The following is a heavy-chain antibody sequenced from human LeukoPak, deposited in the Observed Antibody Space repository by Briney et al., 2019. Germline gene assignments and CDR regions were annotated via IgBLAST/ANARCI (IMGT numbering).Heavy chain of an antibody. V-gene: IGHV3-7*01. CDR1: GFTFSSSW. CDR3: AREGAYGSGSVNYYYYGMDV. Sequence: PGGSLRLSCAASGFTFSSSWMSWVRQAPGKGLEWVANIKQDGSEKYYVDSVKGRFTISRDNAKNSLYLQMNSLRAEDTAVYYCAREGAYGSGSVNYYYYGMDVWGQGTTVTVS. CDR2: IKQDGSEK. J-gene: IGHJ6*02. D-gene: IGHD3-10*01.